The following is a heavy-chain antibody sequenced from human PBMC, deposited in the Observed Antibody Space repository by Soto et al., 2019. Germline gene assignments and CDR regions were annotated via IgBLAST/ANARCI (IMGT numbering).Heavy chain of an antibody. CDR2: IYYSGST. Sequence: GKGLEWIGYIYYSGSTNYNPSLKSRVTISVDTSKNQFSLKLSSVTAADTAVYYCERSKYYYDSSGYYSSWGQRTFVIVSS. V-gene: IGHV4-59*01. D-gene: IGHD3-22*01. CDR3: ERSKYYYDSSGYYSS. J-gene: IGHJ3*01.